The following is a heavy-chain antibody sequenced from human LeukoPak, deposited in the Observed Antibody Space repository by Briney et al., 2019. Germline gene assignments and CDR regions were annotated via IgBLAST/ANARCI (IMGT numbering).Heavy chain of an antibody. J-gene: IGHJ4*02. V-gene: IGHV3-21*01. Sequence: GGSLRLSCAASGFTFSSYSMNWVRQAPGKGLEWVSSISSSSSYKYYADSVKGRFTISRDNARNSLYLQMHSLTAEDTAVYFCARNYDSSGYYYVFDYWGQGTLVTVSS. CDR3: ARNYDSSGYYYVFDY. CDR1: GFTFSSYS. D-gene: IGHD3-22*01. CDR2: ISSSSSYK.